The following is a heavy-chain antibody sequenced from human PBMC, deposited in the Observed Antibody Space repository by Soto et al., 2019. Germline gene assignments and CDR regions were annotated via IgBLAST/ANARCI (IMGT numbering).Heavy chain of an antibody. Sequence: PSETLSLTCTVSGVSITSYFWSWIRQTPGKGLDWIGSISFSGATYSNPALKDRAALSVDTSENHLSLTLNSVTSADTAVYFCARSPQYSSGWNGGFDYWGQGTLVTVSS. D-gene: IGHD6-19*01. CDR2: ISFSGAT. J-gene: IGHJ4*02. CDR1: GVSITSYF. CDR3: ARSPQYSSGWNGGFDY. V-gene: IGHV4-59*01.